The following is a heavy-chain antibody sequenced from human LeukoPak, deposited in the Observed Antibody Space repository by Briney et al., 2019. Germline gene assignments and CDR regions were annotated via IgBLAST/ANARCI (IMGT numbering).Heavy chain of an antibody. J-gene: IGHJ4*02. Sequence: PGGSLRLSCAASGFTFSSYWMHWVRQAPGKGLVWVSRINSDGSSTSYADSVKGRFTISRDNAKNTLFLQMNSLKADDTAVYYCAKGGGGVLASWGQGTLVTVSS. CDR3: AKGGGGVLAS. V-gene: IGHV3-74*01. CDR1: GFTFSSYW. CDR2: INSDGSST. D-gene: IGHD3-16*01.